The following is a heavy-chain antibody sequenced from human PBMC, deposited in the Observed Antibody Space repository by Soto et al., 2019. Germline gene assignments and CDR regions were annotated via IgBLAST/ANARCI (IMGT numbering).Heavy chain of an antibody. CDR2: TYYRSRWYT. J-gene: IGHJ3*02. Sequence: VQLQQSGPGLVKPSQTLSLTCAISGDSVSSNRAAWGWIRQSPSRGLEWLGRTYYRSRWYTDYAASVKIRITINPDTYRNQFSLQLNSVTPEDTAVYYCAREDSEATNDAFDMWGPGTMVTVSS. D-gene: IGHD3-10*01. CDR1: GDSVSSNRAA. CDR3: AREDSEATNDAFDM. V-gene: IGHV6-1*01.